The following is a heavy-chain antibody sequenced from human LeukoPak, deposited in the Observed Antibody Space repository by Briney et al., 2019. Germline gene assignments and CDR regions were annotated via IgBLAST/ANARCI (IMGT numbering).Heavy chain of an antibody. J-gene: IGHJ4*02. CDR2: FDPEDGET. D-gene: IGHD5-24*01. Sequence: ASVKVSCKASGYTFTGYYMRWVRQAPGKGLEWMGGFDPEDGETIYAQKFQGRVTMTEDTSTDTAYMELSSLRSEDTAVYYCATVEMATNLEFDYWGQGTLVTVSS. CDR1: GYTFTGYY. V-gene: IGHV1-24*01. CDR3: ATVEMATNLEFDY.